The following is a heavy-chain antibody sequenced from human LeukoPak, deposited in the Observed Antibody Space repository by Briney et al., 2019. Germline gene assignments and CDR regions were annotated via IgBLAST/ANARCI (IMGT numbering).Heavy chain of an antibody. J-gene: IGHJ4*02. Sequence: TGGSLRLSCAASGFTFSSYAMSWVRQAPGKGLEWVSAISGSGGSTYYADSVKGRFTISRDNSKNTLYLQMNSLRAEDTAVYYCAKDHEEQLAREYYFDYWGQGTLVTVSS. CDR1: GFTFSSYA. CDR2: ISGSGGST. V-gene: IGHV3-23*01. CDR3: AKDHEEQLAREYYFDY. D-gene: IGHD6-6*01.